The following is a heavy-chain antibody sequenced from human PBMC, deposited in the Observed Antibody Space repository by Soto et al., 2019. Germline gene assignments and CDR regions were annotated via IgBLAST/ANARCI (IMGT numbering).Heavy chain of an antibody. D-gene: IGHD5-18*01. CDR1: GFTFRSYS. CDR3: ARDLDTAMPLDY. J-gene: IGHJ4*02. Sequence: GGSLRLSCAASGFTFRSYSMNWVRQAPGKGLEWVSSISSSSSYIYYADSVKGRFTISRDNAKNSLYLQMNSLRAEDTAVYYCARDLDTAMPLDYWGQGTLVTVSS. CDR2: ISSSSSYI. V-gene: IGHV3-21*01.